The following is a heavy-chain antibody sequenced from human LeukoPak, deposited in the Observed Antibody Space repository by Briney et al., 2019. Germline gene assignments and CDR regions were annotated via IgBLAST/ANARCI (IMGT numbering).Heavy chain of an antibody. CDR3: ARSGVSKYDFWSGYRLTNDY. J-gene: IGHJ4*02. D-gene: IGHD3-3*01. CDR2: IYYSGST. V-gene: IGHV4-39*01. CDR1: GGSISSSSYY. Sequence: SETLSLTCTVSGGSISSSSYYWGWIRQPPGKGLEWIGSIYYSGSTYYNPSLKSRVTISVDTSKNQFSLKLSSVTAADTAVYYCARSGVSKYDFWSGYRLTNDYWGQGTLVTVSS.